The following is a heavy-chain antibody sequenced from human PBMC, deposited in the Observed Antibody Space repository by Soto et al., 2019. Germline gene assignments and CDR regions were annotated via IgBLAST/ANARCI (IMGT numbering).Heavy chain of an antibody. V-gene: IGHV5-10-1*01. CDR3: ARKDYYYYGMDV. J-gene: IGHJ6*02. CDR2: IDPSDSYT. CDR1: GYSFTSYW. Sequence: LGESLKISCKGSGYSFTSYWISWVRQMPGKGLEWMGRIDPSDSYTNYSPSFQGHVTISADKSISTAYLQWSSLKASDTAMYYCARKDYYYYGMDVCGQGTTVTVSS.